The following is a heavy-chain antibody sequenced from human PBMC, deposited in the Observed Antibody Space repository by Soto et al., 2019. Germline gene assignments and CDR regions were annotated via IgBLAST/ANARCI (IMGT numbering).Heavy chain of an antibody. CDR3: ARRIAARLNWFYP. CDR2: IKQDGSET. D-gene: IGHD6-6*01. Sequence: EVQLVESGGGLVQPGGSLRLSCAASGFTFSSYWMSWVRQAPGKGLEWVANIKQDGSETYYVDSVQVRFTISRDNAKNSLYLQMNSLRAEDTAVYYCARRIAARLNWFYPGGQGTLVTVSS. J-gene: IGHJ5*02. V-gene: IGHV3-7*01. CDR1: GFTFSSYW.